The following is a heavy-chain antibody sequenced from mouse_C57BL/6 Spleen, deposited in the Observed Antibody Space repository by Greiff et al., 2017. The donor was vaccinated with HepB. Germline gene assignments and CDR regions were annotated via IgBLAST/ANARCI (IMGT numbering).Heavy chain of an antibody. J-gene: IGHJ2*01. D-gene: IGHD2-3*01. CDR3: ARGGGYDGYYVDY. V-gene: IGHV1-26*01. CDR1: GYTFTDYY. Sequence: VQLQQSGPELVKPGASVKISCKASGYTFTDYYMNWVKQSHGKSLEWIGDINPNNGGTSYNQKFKGKATLTVDKSSSTAYMELRSLTSVDSAVYYCARGGGYDGYYVDYWGQGTTLTVSS. CDR2: INPNNGGT.